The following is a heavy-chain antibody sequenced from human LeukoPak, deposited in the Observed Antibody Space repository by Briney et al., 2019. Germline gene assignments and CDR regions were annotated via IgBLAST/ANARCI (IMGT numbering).Heavy chain of an antibody. CDR2: ITGSSSYI. Sequence: PGGSLSLSCAASGFTFSTYYMNWVRQAPGKGLEWVSFITGSSSYIYYTDSVKGRFTISRDNAKNSLFLQMNSLRDEDTAVYYCASGFSGSPYFDYWGQGTLVTVSS. V-gene: IGHV3-21*01. J-gene: IGHJ4*02. CDR1: GFTFSTYY. CDR3: ASGFSGSPYFDY. D-gene: IGHD5-12*01.